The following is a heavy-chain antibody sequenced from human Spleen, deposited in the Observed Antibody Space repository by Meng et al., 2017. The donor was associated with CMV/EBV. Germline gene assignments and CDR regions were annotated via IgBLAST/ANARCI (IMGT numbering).Heavy chain of an antibody. CDR2: IYYSGST. J-gene: IGHJ5*02. D-gene: IGHD6-13*01. Sequence: SGGSISSGDYSWSWIRQPPGKGLEWIGYIYYSGSTYYNPSLKSRVTISVDTSKNQFSLKLSSVTAADTAVYYCAREVGVAAAGSGWFDPWGQGTLVTVSS. CDR3: AREVGVAAAGSGWFDP. V-gene: IGHV4-30-4*08. CDR1: GGSISSGDYS.